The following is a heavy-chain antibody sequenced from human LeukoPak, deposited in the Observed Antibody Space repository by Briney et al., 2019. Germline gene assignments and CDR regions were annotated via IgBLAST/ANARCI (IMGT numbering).Heavy chain of an antibody. CDR3: ARLKDDVTKLDY. V-gene: IGHV3-7*01. J-gene: IGHJ4*02. CDR2: INQDGSQK. Sequence: GGPLRLSCAPSGLNFSTYWMSWVRQAPAKELDWGANINQDGSQKRYVDSVQGRFTITRDNTKNSLFLQMNSLRAEDTAVYYCARLKDDVTKLDYWGQGTLVTVSS. D-gene: IGHD2-8*01. CDR1: GLNFSTYW.